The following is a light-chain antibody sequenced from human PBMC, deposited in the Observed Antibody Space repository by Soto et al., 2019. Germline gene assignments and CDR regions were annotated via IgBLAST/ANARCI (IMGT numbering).Light chain of an antibody. CDR2: GAS. J-gene: IGKJ4*01. CDR1: QSVDIN. Sequence: EIVLTQSPSPPSVSPGGRVTLSCRASQSVDINLAWYQQKPGQAPRLLIYGASSRATGIPDRFSGSGSGTDFTLTISRLEPEDFAVYYCQQHGSSPPTFGGGTKVDIK. CDR3: QQHGSSPPT. V-gene: IGKV3-20*01.